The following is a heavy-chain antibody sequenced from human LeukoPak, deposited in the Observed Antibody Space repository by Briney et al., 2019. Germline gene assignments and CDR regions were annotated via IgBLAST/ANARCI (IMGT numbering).Heavy chain of an antibody. CDR3: ATDGAGFDT. CDR1: GLTFSDYY. J-gene: IGHJ5*02. CDR2: INIGGTNK. V-gene: IGHV3-11*01. Sequence: KPGGSLRLSCAASGLTFSDYYMSWVRQAPGKGLEWLSYINIGGTNKKYADCVKGRFTISSDNAKKSLYLEMTNLSAEDTAVYYCATDGAGFDTWGQGVLVTVSS.